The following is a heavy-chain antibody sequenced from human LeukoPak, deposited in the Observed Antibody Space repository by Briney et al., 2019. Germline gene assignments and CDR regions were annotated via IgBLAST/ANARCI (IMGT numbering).Heavy chain of an antibody. CDR2: IASDGSST. CDR3: ARGRPHGNDY. J-gene: IGHJ4*02. V-gene: IGHV3-74*01. Sequence: GGSLRLSCAASGYTFGSYWMYWVRQAPGKGLVWVSRIASDGSSTTYADSVEGRFSISRDNAKNTLYLQMNSLSVEDTAVYYCARGRPHGNDYWGQGTLVTVSS. D-gene: IGHD4-23*01. CDR1: GYTFGSYW.